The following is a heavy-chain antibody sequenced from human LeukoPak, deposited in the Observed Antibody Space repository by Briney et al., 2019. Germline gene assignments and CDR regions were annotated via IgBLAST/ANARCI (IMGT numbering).Heavy chain of an antibody. CDR3: ARLGASSGYYDY. V-gene: IGHV4-39*01. CDR1: GGSISNSGYY. Sequence: SETLSLTCTVSGGSISNSGYYWGWIRQPPGKWLEWIGSIYSRGTTYYNPSLKSRVTISLDTSKNQFSLKLSSGTAADTAVYYCARLGASSGYYDYWGQGTLVTVSS. CDR2: IYSRGTT. D-gene: IGHD3-22*01. J-gene: IGHJ4*02.